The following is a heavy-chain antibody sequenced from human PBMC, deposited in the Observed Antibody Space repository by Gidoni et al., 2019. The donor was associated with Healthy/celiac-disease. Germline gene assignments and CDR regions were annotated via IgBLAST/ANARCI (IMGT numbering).Heavy chain of an antibody. Sequence: QVPLVQSGAEVKKHGASVKVSCKVSGYTITELSMHWVRQAPGKGLEWMGSFDPEDGETIYSQKFQGRVTMTEDTSTDTAYMELSSLRSEDTAVYYCATSHYYYGSGGAYMDVWGKGTTVTVSS. CDR2: FDPEDGET. V-gene: IGHV1-24*01. D-gene: IGHD3-10*01. CDR3: ATSHYYYGSGGAYMDV. CDR1: GYTITELS. J-gene: IGHJ6*03.